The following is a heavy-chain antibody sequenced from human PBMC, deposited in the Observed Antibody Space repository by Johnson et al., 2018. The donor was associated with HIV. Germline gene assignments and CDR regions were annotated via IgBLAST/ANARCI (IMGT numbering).Heavy chain of an antibody. D-gene: IGHD1/OR15-1a*01. Sequence: QVQLVESGGGLVKPGGSLRLSCAASGFTFSDYYMSWIRQAPGKGLEWVSYISGSGGSTYYADSVKGRFTISRDNSKNTLYLQMNSLRAEDTAVYYCANSGEHESQIHAFDIWGQGTMVTVSS. CDR3: ANSGEHESQIHAFDI. CDR2: ISGSGGST. V-gene: IGHV3-11*01. J-gene: IGHJ3*02. CDR1: GFTFSDYY.